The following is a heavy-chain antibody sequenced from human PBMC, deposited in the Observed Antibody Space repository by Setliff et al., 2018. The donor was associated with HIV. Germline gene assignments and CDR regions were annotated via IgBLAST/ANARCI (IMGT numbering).Heavy chain of an antibody. CDR2: MTASGSNI. J-gene: IGHJ4*02. D-gene: IGHD1-26*01. CDR3: ARDDPAGGIDF. Sequence: GGSLRLSCAASGFSFTNSRFSFNFAWLAWVRQAPGKGLEWVSYMTASGSNIYYADSVKGRFTISRDNAKNSLYLQMNSLRAEDTAIYYCARDDPAGGIDFWGQGTLVTVSS. V-gene: IGHV3-48*04. CDR1: GFSFTNSR.